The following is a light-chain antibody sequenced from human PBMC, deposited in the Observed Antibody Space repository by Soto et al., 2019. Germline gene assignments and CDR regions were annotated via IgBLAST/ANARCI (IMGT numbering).Light chain of an antibody. Sequence: DIQMTQSPSSLSASVGDRVTITGKASQTISTYLNWYQQKPGKAPKLLIYDASNLETGVPSRFSGSGSGTDFTFTISSLQPEDIATYYCQQYDNLLSITFGQGTRLEIK. CDR3: QQYDNLLSIT. J-gene: IGKJ5*01. V-gene: IGKV1-33*01. CDR1: QTISTY. CDR2: DAS.